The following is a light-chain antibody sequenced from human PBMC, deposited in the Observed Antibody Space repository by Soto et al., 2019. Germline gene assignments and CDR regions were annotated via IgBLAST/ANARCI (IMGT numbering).Light chain of an antibody. CDR2: LGS. CDR1: QSLRHSNGYNY. CDR3: MDALKTPRT. Sequence: DIGMTQSPLSLPVTPGEPASISCRSSQSLRHSNGYNYLSWYLQKPGQSPHLLIYLGSNRASGVRDRFSGSGLGRDYTVKSSSVEADDGGVYYWMDALKTPRTFGQGTKLEIK. V-gene: IGKV2-28*01. J-gene: IGKJ2*01.